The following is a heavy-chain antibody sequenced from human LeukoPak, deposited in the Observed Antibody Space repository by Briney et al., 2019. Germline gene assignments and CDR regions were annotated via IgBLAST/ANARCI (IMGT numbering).Heavy chain of an antibody. CDR3: AKNFGDGPPFYDD. CDR2: ISGGGGHT. J-gene: IGHJ4*02. Sequence: GGSLRLSCVASGFTFSNYAMTWVRQAPGKGLEWVSAISGGGGHTYHTDSVKGRFTASRDNSRNSLYLQMNSLRAEDTAVYYCAKNFGDGPPFYDDWGQGTLVTVSS. D-gene: IGHD3-16*01. CDR1: GFTFSNYA. V-gene: IGHV3-23*01.